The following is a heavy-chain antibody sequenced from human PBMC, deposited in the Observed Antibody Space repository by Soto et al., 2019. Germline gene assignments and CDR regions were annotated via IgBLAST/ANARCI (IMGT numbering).Heavy chain of an antibody. CDR2: IYHSGST. V-gene: IGHV4-4*02. CDR3: ARDVGGSSWGPGP. J-gene: IGHJ5*02. CDR1: SGSISSSNW. Sequence: SETLSLTCAVSSGSISSSNWWSWVRQPPGKGLEWIGEIYHSGSTNYNPSLKSRVTISVDKSKNQFSLKLSSVTAADTAVYYCARDVGGSSWGPGPWGQGTLVTVSS. D-gene: IGHD6-13*01.